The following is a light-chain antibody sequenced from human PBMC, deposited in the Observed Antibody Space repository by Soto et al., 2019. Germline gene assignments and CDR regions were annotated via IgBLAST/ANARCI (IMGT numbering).Light chain of an antibody. V-gene: IGKV3-15*01. CDR3: QQYNNWRFP. CDR1: QSVSGN. CDR2: VAS. Sequence: EIVMTPSPATLSVSLVERATLSCRASQSVSGNLAWYQQKPGQAPRVLIYVASTSATGIPARLSGSGSGTEFTITSSSLQSEDFAVYYCQQYNNWRFPFGGGTKVDIK. J-gene: IGKJ4*01.